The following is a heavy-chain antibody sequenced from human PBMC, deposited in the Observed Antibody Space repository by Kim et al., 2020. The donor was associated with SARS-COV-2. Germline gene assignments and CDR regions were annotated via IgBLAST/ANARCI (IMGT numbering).Heavy chain of an antibody. CDR3: AKDFNALAGNYYYYGMDV. Sequence: GGSLRLSCAASGFTFDDYTMHWVRQAPGKGLEWVSLISWDGGSTYYADSVKGRFTISRDNSKNSLYLQMNSLRTEDTALYYCAKDFNALAGNYYYYGMDVCGQGTTVTVSS. V-gene: IGHV3-43*01. CDR2: ISWDGGST. D-gene: IGHD3-10*01. J-gene: IGHJ6*02. CDR1: GFTFDDYT.